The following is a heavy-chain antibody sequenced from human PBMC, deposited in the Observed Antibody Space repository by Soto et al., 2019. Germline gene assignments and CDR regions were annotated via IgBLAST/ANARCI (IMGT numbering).Heavy chain of an antibody. CDR2: IKQDGSEK. V-gene: IGHV3-7*01. Sequence: GGSLRLSCAASGFTFSSYWMSWVRQAPGKGLEWVANIKQDGSEKYYVDSVKGRFTISRDNAKNSLYLQMNSLRAEDTAVYYCATETCSGGSCYDYWGQGTLVTVSS. D-gene: IGHD2-15*01. J-gene: IGHJ4*02. CDR3: ATETCSGGSCYDY. CDR1: GFTFSSYW.